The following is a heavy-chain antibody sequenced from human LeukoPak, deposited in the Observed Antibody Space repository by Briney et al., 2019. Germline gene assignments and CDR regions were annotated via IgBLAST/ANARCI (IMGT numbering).Heavy chain of an antibody. CDR3: AKDGSYSGSYLPDY. CDR2: ISYDGSYK. V-gene: IGHV3-30*18. CDR1: GFTFSSYA. J-gene: IGHJ4*02. D-gene: IGHD1-26*01. Sequence: GRSLRLSCVASGFTFSSYAMHWVRQTPGKGLEWVAVISYDGSYKEYAGSVKGRFTISRDNSENTLYLQMNSLRPDDTAVYYCAKDGSYSGSYLPDYWGQGTPVTVPS.